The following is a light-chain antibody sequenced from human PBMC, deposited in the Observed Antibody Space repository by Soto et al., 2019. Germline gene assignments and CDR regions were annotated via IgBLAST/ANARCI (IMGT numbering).Light chain of an antibody. CDR3: QSYDSSLRGSV. J-gene: IGLJ3*02. CDR2: GNS. V-gene: IGLV1-40*01. CDR1: SSNIGAGYD. Sequence: QSVLTQPPSVSGAPGQRVTISCTGSSSNIGAGYDVHWYQQLPGTAPILLIYGNSNRPSGVPDRFSGSKSGTSASLAITGLQAEYEADYYCQSYDSSLRGSVFGGGTKVTVL.